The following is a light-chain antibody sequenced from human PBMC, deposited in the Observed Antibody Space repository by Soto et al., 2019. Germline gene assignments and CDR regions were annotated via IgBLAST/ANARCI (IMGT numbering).Light chain of an antibody. Sequence: DIQMTQSPSSLSASVGDRDTITCRASPSISSYLNWYQQIPGKAPNLLIYTASTLQSGVPSRFSGSGSGTDFTLTISSLQPDDFATYYCQQSYSTPYTFGQGTKLEIK. CDR3: QQSYSTPYT. J-gene: IGKJ2*01. CDR2: TAS. CDR1: PSISSY. V-gene: IGKV1-39*01.